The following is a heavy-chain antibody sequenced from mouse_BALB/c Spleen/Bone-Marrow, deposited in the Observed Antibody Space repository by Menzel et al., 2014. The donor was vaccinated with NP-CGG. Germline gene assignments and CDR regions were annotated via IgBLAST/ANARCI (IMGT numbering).Heavy chain of an antibody. CDR1: GYSITSGYS. Sequence: EVMLVESGPDLVKPSKSLSLTCTVTGYSITSGYSWHWIRQFPGNKLEWMGYIHYSGSTNYNPSLKSRISITRDTSKNQFFLQLNSVTTEDTATYYCASITTVVVPFDYWGQGTTLTVSS. CDR3: ASITTVVVPFDY. CDR2: IHYSGST. V-gene: IGHV3-1*02. J-gene: IGHJ2*01. D-gene: IGHD1-1*01.